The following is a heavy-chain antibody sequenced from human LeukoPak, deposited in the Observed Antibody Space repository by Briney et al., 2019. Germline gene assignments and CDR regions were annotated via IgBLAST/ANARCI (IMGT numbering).Heavy chain of an antibody. J-gene: IGHJ4*02. CDR2: IYYSGST. CDR1: GGSISSYY. Sequence: PSEALSLTCTVSGGSISSYYWSWIRQPPGKGLEWIGYIYYSGSTNYNPSLKSRVTVSVDTSKNQFSLKLSSVTAADTAVYYCAGISSGWYKVYWGQGTLVTVSS. D-gene: IGHD6-19*01. V-gene: IGHV4-59*12. CDR3: AGISSGWYKVY.